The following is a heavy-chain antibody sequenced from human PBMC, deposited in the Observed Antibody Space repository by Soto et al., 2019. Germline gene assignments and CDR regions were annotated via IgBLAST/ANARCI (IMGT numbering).Heavy chain of an antibody. CDR2: ISYDGSNK. Sequence: GGSLRLSCAASGFTFSSYGMHWVRQAPGKGLEWVAVISYDGSNKYYADSVKGRFTISRDNSKNTLYLQMNSLRAEDTAVYYCAKVEVSYGDYFDYWGQGTLVTVSS. CDR1: GFTFSSYG. V-gene: IGHV3-30*18. CDR3: AKVEVSYGDYFDY. D-gene: IGHD4-17*01. J-gene: IGHJ4*02.